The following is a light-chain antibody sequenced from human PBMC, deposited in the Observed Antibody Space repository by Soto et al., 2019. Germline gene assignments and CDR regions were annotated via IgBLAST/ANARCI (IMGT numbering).Light chain of an antibody. Sequence: QSALTQPASVSGSPGQSITISCTGTSSDVGSYNYVSWFQQYPGKVPKLMIYEVSHRPSGVSDRFSGSKSGSTASLTISGLQAEDEADYYCTSFTTSYTWVFGGGTKVTVL. CDR1: SSDVGSYNY. V-gene: IGLV2-14*01. CDR3: TSFTTSYTWV. CDR2: EVS. J-gene: IGLJ3*02.